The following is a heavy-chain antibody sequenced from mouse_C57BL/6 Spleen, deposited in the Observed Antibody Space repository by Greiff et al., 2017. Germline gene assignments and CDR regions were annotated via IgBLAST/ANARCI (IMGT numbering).Heavy chain of an antibody. J-gene: IGHJ3*01. Sequence: QVQLQQPGAELVKPGASVKMSCKASGYTFTSYWITWVKQRPGQGLEWIGDIYPGSGSTNYNEKFNGKATLTVDTSSSTAYMQLSSLTSEDSAVYYCARAYYSNYLFAYWGQGTLVTVSA. CDR1: GYTFTSYW. V-gene: IGHV1-55*01. CDR2: IYPGSGST. D-gene: IGHD2-5*01. CDR3: ARAYYSNYLFAY.